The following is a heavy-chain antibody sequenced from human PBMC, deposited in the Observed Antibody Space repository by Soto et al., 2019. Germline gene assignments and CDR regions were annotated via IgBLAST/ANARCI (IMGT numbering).Heavy chain of an antibody. CDR3: AREDRDRETGLVPAAIDGMDV. CDR1: GGTISRYS. J-gene: IGHJ6*02. Sequence: SVKVSCKASGGTISRYSITWVRQAPGHGLEWVGRVIPIFGIPTYAQKFQGRVTITADESTSTAYMELSSLRSDDTAVYYCAREDRDRETGLVPAAIDGMDVWG. CDR2: VIPIFGIP. V-gene: IGHV1-69*13. D-gene: IGHD2-2*01.